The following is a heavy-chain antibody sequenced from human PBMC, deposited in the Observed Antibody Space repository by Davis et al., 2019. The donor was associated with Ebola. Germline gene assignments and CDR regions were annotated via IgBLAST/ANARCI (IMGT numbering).Heavy chain of an antibody. J-gene: IGHJ5*02. CDR2: IYYSGST. CDR3: ARGYYDGRGWFDP. CDR1: GGSISSSSYY. V-gene: IGHV4-39*07. D-gene: IGHD3-3*01. Sequence: MPSETLSLTCTVSGGSISSSSYYWGWIRQPPGKRLEWIGSIYYSGSTYYNPSLKSRVTISVDTSKNQFSLKLSSVTAADTAVYYCARGYYDGRGWFDPWGQGTLVTVSS.